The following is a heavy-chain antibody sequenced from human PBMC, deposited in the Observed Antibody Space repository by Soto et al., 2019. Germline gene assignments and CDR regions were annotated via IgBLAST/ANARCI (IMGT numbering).Heavy chain of an antibody. V-gene: IGHV1-8*01. J-gene: IGHJ3*02. CDR2: MNPNSGNT. Sequence: ASVKVSCKASGYTFTSYDINWVRQATGQGLEWMGWMNPNSGNTGYAQKFQGRVTMTRNTSISTAYMEPSSLRSEDTAVYYCARGYCSSTSCYAPDKYAFDIWGQGTMVTVSS. CDR3: ARGYCSSTSCYAPDKYAFDI. CDR1: GYTFTSYD. D-gene: IGHD2-2*01.